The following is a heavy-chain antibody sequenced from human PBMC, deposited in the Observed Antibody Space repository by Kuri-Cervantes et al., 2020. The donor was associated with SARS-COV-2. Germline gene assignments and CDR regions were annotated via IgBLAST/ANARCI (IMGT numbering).Heavy chain of an antibody. CDR3: ARGRELRVTDAFDI. J-gene: IGHJ3*02. Sequence: SAQVSCKASGGTISSYATSCVRQAPGQGREWMGGIIPIFGTANYAEKFQCRVTITADESTSTAYMELSSLGSEDTAVYYCARGRELRVTDAFDIWGQGTMVTVSS. D-gene: IGHD1-7*01. V-gene: IGHV1-69*13. CDR2: IIPIFGTA. CDR1: GGTISSYA.